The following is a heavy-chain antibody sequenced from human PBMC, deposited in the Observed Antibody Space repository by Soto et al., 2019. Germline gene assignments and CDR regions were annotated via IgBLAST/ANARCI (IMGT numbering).Heavy chain of an antibody. CDR2: VIPFFDLA. V-gene: IGHV1-69*01. CDR1: GGTFSTYA. D-gene: IGHD3-3*01. J-gene: IGHJ4*02. CDR3: ARAARNYDFWCGYYSPDVFDY. Sequence: QVQLVQSGAEVQKPGSSVKVSCKASGGTFSTYAVSWVRQAPGQGLEGMGGVIPFFDLANYAQNFQGRVTITADEPTVTAYMELSSLRSEDTAVYYCARAARNYDFWCGYYSPDVFDYWGQGTLVTVSS.